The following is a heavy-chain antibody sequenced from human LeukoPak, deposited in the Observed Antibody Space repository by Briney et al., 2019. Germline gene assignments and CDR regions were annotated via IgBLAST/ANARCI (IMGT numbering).Heavy chain of an antibody. CDR1: GGTFSSYA. V-gene: IGHV1-69*05. J-gene: IGHJ4*02. Sequence: ASVKVSCKASGGTFSSYAISWVRQAPGQGLEWMGGIIPIFGTANYAQKFQGRVTITTDESTRTAYMELSSLRSEDTAVYYCARASRYCSGGSCYPLNFDHWGQGTLVTVSS. CDR2: IIPIFGTA. D-gene: IGHD2-15*01. CDR3: ARASRYCSGGSCYPLNFDH.